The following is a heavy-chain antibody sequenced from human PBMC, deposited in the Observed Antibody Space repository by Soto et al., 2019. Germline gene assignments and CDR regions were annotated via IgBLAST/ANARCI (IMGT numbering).Heavy chain of an antibody. Sequence: ASVKVSCKASGGTFSSYAISWVRQAPGQGLEWMGGIIPIFGTANYAQKFQGRVTITADESTSTAYMELGSLRSEDTAVYYCASSGPSSGYAGPLDYWGQGTLVT. CDR2: IIPIFGTA. V-gene: IGHV1-69*13. J-gene: IGHJ4*02. CDR1: GGTFSSYA. D-gene: IGHD3-22*01. CDR3: ASSGPSSGYAGPLDY.